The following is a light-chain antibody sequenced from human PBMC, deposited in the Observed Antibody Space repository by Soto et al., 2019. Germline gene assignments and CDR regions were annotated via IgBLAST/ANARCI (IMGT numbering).Light chain of an antibody. J-gene: IGKJ4*01. CDR2: GAS. V-gene: IGKV3-15*01. CDR1: QSVSSY. Sequence: EIVLTQSPATLSLSPGERATLSFMASQSVSSYLAWYQQKPGQAPRLLIYGASTRATGIPARFSGSGSGTEFTLTISSLQSEDFAVYYCQQYNNWPLTFGGGTKVDIK. CDR3: QQYNNWPLT.